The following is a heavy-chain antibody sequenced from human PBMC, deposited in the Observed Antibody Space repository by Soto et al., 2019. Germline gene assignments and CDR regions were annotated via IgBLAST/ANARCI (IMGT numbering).Heavy chain of an antibody. CDR2: IYYSGST. J-gene: IGHJ6*02. V-gene: IGHV4-31*03. Sequence: PSETLSLTCTVSGGSISSGGYYWSWIRQHPGKGLEWIGYIYYSGSTYYNPSLKSRVTISVDTSKNQFSLKLSSVTAADTAVYYCARVIPGIAAAGLYYYYGMDVWGQGTTVTVSS. CDR1: GGSISSGGYY. D-gene: IGHD6-13*01. CDR3: ARVIPGIAAAGLYYYYGMDV.